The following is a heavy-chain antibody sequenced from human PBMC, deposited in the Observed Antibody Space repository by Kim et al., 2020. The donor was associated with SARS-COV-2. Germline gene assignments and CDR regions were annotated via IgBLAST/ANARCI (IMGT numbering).Heavy chain of an antibody. CDR2: ISSSSSYI. CDR1: GFTFSSYS. V-gene: IGHV3-21*01. J-gene: IGHJ6*02. Sequence: GGSLRLSCAASGFTFSSYSMNWVRQAPGKGLEWVSSISSSSSYIYYTDSVKGRFTISRDNAKNSLYLQMNSLRAEDTAVYYCAREEAAAGTGYYYGMDVWGQGTTVTVSS. D-gene: IGHD6-13*01. CDR3: AREEAAAGTGYYYGMDV.